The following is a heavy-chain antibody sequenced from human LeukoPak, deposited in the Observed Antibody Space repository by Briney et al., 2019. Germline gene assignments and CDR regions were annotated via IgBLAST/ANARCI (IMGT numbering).Heavy chain of an antibody. J-gene: IGHJ3*02. CDR1: GFIFNNYA. Sequence: GGSLRLSCEGSGFIFNNYAMHWVRQPPGKGLEWVSGISWNSGSIDYADSVKGRFTISRDNSKNTLYLQMNSLRAEDTAVYYCAGSLTESTYYYDSSGPDAFDIWGQGTMVTVSS. CDR3: AGSLTESTYYYDSSGPDAFDI. V-gene: IGHV3-9*01. D-gene: IGHD3-22*01. CDR2: ISWNSGSI.